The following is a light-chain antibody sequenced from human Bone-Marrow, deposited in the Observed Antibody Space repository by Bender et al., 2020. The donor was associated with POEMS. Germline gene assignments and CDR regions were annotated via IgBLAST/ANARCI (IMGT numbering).Light chain of an antibody. Sequence: QSALTQPRSVSGSPGQSVTISCTGTRSDVGGYTYVSWYQQHPGIVPKLMIYDVDKRPSGVPDLFSGSKSANTASLTISGLQPEDEADYSCCSYAGGNTFGYVFGTGTKVTVL. CDR2: DVD. V-gene: IGLV2-11*01. CDR1: RSDVGGYTY. J-gene: IGLJ1*01. CDR3: CSYAGGNTFGYV.